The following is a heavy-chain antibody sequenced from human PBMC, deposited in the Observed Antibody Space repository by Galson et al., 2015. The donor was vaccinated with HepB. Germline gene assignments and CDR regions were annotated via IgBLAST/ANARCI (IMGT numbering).Heavy chain of an antibody. D-gene: IGHD2-15*01. CDR2: ISSSGNNI. Sequence: SLRLSCAASKFTFSGYYMSWIRQAPGKGLEWISYISSSGNNIYYADSVKGRSTISRDNAKNSVYLQMDSLRAEDTAVYFCATRGIVVASQYYYHGMDVWGQGTTVTVSS. CDR1: KFTFSGYY. CDR3: ATRGIVVASQYYYHGMDV. V-gene: IGHV3-11*04. J-gene: IGHJ6*02.